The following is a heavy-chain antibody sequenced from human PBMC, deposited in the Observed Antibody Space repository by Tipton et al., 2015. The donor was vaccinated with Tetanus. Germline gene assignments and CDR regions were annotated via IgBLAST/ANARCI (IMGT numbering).Heavy chain of an antibody. CDR2: LNPKSGSA. J-gene: IGHJ4*02. CDR3: ARATANSAFDF. V-gene: IGHV1-8*01. D-gene: IGHD2-21*02. Sequence: QLVQSGAEVKKPGASVKVSCKASGYTFTSYGLNWVRQAAGRGFEWMGWLNPKSGSAAYAQKFQGRVTVTRDTSISTAYMELSGLRSDDTAVYFCARATANSAFDFWGQGTRVIVSS. CDR1: GYTFTSYG.